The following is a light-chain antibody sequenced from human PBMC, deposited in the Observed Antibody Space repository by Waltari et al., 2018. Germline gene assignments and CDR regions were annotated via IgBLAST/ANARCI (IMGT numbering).Light chain of an antibody. CDR3: QQYGDSPLYT. V-gene: IGKV3-20*01. CDR1: QSAAIIC. Sequence: EYVLTQSPGTMSLSPGERATLSCRASQSAAIICFAWYQQKPGQAPRLLIYGASTRATGIPDRFSGSGSGKDFTLTISRLEPEDFAVYYCQQYGDSPLYTFGRGTKLEIK. J-gene: IGKJ2*01. CDR2: GAS.